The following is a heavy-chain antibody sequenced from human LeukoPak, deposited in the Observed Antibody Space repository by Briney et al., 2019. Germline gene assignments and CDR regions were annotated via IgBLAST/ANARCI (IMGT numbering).Heavy chain of an antibody. CDR3: ARHTYGYSFYYYMDV. Sequence: GGSLRLSCAASGFTFSNYYMSWIRQAPGKGLEWVSYISTSGSTIYYADSVKGRFTISRDNAKNSLYLQMNSLRAEDTAVYYCARHTYGYSFYYYMDVWGKGTTVTISS. V-gene: IGHV3-11*01. CDR1: GFTFSNYY. CDR2: ISTSGSTI. J-gene: IGHJ6*03. D-gene: IGHD5-18*01.